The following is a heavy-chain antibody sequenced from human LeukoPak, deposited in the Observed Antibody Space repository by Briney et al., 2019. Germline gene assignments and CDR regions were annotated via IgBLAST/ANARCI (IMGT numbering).Heavy chain of an antibody. J-gene: IGHJ5*02. Sequence: SQTLSLTCAISGDSFSSNSVTWNWIRQSPSRGLEWLGRTYYRSTWYNDYAVSVRGRITVNPDTSKNQFSLHLNSVTPEDTAVYYCARRLTQYNCFDPWGQGILVTVSS. D-gene: IGHD2-21*02. V-gene: IGHV6-1*01. CDR2: TYYRSTWYN. CDR3: ARRLTQYNCFDP. CDR1: GDSFSSNSVT.